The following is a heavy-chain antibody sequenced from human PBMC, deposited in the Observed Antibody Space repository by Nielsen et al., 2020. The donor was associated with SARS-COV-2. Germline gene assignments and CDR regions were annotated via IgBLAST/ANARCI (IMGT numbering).Heavy chain of an antibody. CDR1: GFTFSSYG. J-gene: IGHJ3*02. V-gene: IGHV3-30*18. CDR2: ISYDGSNK. D-gene: IGHD3-10*01. CDR3: AKEAGGAFDI. Sequence: GESLKISCAASGFTFSSYGMHWVRQAPGKGLEWVAVISYDGSNKYYADSVKGRFTISRDNSKNTLYLQMNSLRAEDTAVYYCAKEAGGAFDIWDQGTMVTVSS.